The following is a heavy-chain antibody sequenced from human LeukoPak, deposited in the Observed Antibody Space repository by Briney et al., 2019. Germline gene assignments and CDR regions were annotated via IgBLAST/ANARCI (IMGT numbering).Heavy chain of an antibody. J-gene: IGHJ4*02. D-gene: IGHD3-22*01. CDR2: ISSSGSTI. CDR3: ARDDGGLLLDY. Sequence: GGSLRLSCAASGFTFSSYAMHWVRQAPGKGLEWVSYISSSGSTIYYADSVKGRFTISRDNAKNSLYLQMNSLRAEDTAVYYCARDDGGLLLDYWGQGTLVTVSS. CDR1: GFTFSSYA. V-gene: IGHV3-48*04.